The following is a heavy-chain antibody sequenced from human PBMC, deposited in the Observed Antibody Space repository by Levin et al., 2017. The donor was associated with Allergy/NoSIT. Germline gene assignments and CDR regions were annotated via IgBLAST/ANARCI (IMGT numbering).Heavy chain of an antibody. CDR1: GYTLTNLA. Sequence: ASVKVSCKISGYTLTNLAMHWVRQAPGKGLEWMGGLDPENAITIYAQKFQGRVIMTEDTSTDIAYMELRSLTSEDTAVYYCATVYDFPSGLDVWGQGTTVTVSS. J-gene: IGHJ6*02. V-gene: IGHV1-24*01. D-gene: IGHD3-3*01. CDR3: ATVYDFPSGLDV. CDR2: LDPENAIT.